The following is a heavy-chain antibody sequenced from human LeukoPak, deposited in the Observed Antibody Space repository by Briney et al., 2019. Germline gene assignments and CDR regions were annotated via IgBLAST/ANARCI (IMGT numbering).Heavy chain of an antibody. V-gene: IGHV4-4*07. D-gene: IGHD2-2*01. J-gene: IGHJ6*03. CDR2: IYTSGST. CDR3: ARDVVVVPAASYYMDV. Sequence: PSETLSLTCTVSGGSISSYYWSWIRQPAGKGLEWIGRIYTSGSTNYNPSHKSRVTMSVDTSKNQFSLKLSSVTAADTAVYYCARDVVVVPAASYYMDVWGEGTTVTVSS. CDR1: GGSISSYY.